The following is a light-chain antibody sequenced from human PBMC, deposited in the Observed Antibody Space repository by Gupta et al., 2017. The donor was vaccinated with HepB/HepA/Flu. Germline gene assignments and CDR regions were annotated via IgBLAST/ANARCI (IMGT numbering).Light chain of an antibody. J-gene: IGLJ2*01. CDR2: SPN. Sequence: QTVVTHEPAFSVSPGGTVTLTCGLNSGSVSTSYYPSLYQPTPAQAPRPLIYSPNTRSSGVPYRFSGSILWNNAALTVTGAQADDESDYSCVLYIGSYVVFGGGTKLTVL. CDR1: SGSVSTSYY. CDR3: VLYIGSYVV. V-gene: IGLV8-61*01.